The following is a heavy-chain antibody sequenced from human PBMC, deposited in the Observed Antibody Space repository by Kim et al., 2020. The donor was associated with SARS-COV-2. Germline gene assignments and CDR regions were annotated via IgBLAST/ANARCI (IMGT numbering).Heavy chain of an antibody. CDR1: GGSISSYY. CDR3: ARGEGWFGELWGRREYYFDY. D-gene: IGHD3-10*01. V-gene: IGHV4-59*01. Sequence: SETLSLTCTVSGGSISSYYWSWIRQPPGKGLEWIGSIYYSGSTNYNPSLKSRVTISVDTSKNQFSLKLNSVTAADTAVYYCARGEGWFGELWGRREYYFDYWGQGILVTVSS. J-gene: IGHJ4*02. CDR2: IYYSGST.